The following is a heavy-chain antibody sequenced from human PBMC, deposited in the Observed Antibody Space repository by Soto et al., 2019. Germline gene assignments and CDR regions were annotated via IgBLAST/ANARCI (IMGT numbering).Heavy chain of an antibody. CDR1: GFTFSSYS. CDR3: ARDTLSWSYVDY. Sequence: GGSLRLSCAASGFTFSSYSMNWVRQAPGKGLEWVSSISSSSSYIYYADSVKGRFTISRDNAKNSLYLQMNSLRAEDTAVYYCARDTLSWSYVDYWGQGTLVTVSS. CDR2: ISSSSSYI. J-gene: IGHJ4*02. D-gene: IGHD3-3*01. V-gene: IGHV3-21*01.